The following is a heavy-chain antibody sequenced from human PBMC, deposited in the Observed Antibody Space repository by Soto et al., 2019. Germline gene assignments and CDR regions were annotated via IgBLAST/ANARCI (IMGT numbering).Heavy chain of an antibody. CDR1: GGSISSSSYY. D-gene: IGHD3-10*01. Sequence: SETLSLTCTVSGGSISSSSYYWGWIRQPPGKGLEWIGSIYYSGSTYYNPSLKSRVTICVDTSKNQFSLKLSSVTAADTAVYYCARPGGSGSSYYYYYGMDVWGQGTTVT. CDR3: ARPGGSGSSYYYYYGMDV. V-gene: IGHV4-39*01. CDR2: IYYSGST. J-gene: IGHJ6*02.